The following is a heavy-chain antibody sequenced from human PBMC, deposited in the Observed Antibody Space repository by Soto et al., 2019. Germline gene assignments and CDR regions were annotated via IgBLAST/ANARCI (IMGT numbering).Heavy chain of an antibody. J-gene: IGHJ4*02. CDR1: GGTFSSYT. Sequence: SVKVSCKASGGTFSSYTLSWVRQAPGQGLEWMGRIIVILDIANYAQKFQGRVTITADKSTSTAYMELSSLRSDDTAVYYCASGYSYGIFDFWGQGTQVTVSS. D-gene: IGHD5-18*01. CDR3: ASGYSYGIFDF. CDR2: IIVILDIA. V-gene: IGHV1-69*02.